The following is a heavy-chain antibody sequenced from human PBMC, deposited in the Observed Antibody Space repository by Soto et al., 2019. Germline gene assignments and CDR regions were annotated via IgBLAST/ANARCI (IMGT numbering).Heavy chain of an antibody. CDR1: VGSISIHY. D-gene: IGHD3-22*01. Sequence: PSETLSLTCTFSVGSISIHYWSWIRQPAGKGLEWIGLIYTSGSTNYNPSLKSRVTMSVDTSKNQFSLKLSSVTAADTAGYYCARDRHYYDSTKYYYGMDVWGQGTTVTVSS. V-gene: IGHV4-4*07. CDR2: IYTSGST. CDR3: ARDRHYYDSTKYYYGMDV. J-gene: IGHJ6*01.